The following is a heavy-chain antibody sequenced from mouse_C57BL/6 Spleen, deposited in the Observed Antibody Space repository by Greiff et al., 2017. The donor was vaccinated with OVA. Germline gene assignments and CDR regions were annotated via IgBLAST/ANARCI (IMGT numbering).Heavy chain of an antibody. CDR2: IYPGDGDT. V-gene: IGHV1-80*01. J-gene: IGHJ2*01. CDR1: GYAFSSYW. Sequence: VQLKESGAELVKPGASVKISCKASGYAFSSYWMNWVKQRPGKGLEWIGQIYPGDGDTNYNGKFKGKATLTADKSSSTAYMQLSSLTSEDSAVYFCARTTVVATDDYWGQGTTLTVSS. CDR3: ARTTVVATDDY. D-gene: IGHD1-1*01.